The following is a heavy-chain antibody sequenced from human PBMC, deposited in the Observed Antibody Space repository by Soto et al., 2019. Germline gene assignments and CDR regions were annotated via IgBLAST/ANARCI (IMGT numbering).Heavy chain of an antibody. V-gene: IGHV4-34*01. D-gene: IGHD1-1*01. J-gene: IGHJ4*02. Sequence: PSETLSLTCAVYGGSFSGYYWSWIRQPPGKGLEWIGEINHSGSTNYNPSLKSRVTISVETSKNQFSLKLSSVTAADTAVYYCARCLFRTWNGRPFDYWGQGTLVTVSS. CDR1: GGSFSGYY. CDR2: INHSGST. CDR3: ARCLFRTWNGRPFDY.